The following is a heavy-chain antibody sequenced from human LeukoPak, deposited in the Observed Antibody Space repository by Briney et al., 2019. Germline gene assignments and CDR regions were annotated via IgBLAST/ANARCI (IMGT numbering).Heavy chain of an antibody. D-gene: IGHD2-15*01. CDR3: ARHAKGYCSGGSCYDGKNWFDP. CDR1: GGSIRSSSYY. J-gene: IGHJ5*02. Sequence: SETLSLTCTVSGGSIRSSSYYWGWICQPPGKGLEWIGSIYYSGSTYYNASLKSRVTISVDTSKNQFSLKLSSVTAADTAVYYCARHAKGYCSGGSCYDGKNWFDPWGQGTLVTVSS. V-gene: IGHV4-39*01. CDR2: IYYSGST.